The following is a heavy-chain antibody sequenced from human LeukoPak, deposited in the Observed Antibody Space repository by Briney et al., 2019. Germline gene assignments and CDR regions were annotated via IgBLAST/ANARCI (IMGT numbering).Heavy chain of an antibody. D-gene: IGHD6-13*01. CDR3: ARGPRIIAAGSYYFDY. Sequence: GSLRLSCAASGFSFKDYYFSWIRQAPGKGLEWVSFINVNGGAMYYADFVKGRFTISRDNAKSSLYLEMNSLRVEDTAVYYCARGPRIIAAGSYYFDYWGQGSLVTVSS. V-gene: IGHV3-11*01. J-gene: IGHJ4*02. CDR2: INVNGGAM. CDR1: GFSFKDYY.